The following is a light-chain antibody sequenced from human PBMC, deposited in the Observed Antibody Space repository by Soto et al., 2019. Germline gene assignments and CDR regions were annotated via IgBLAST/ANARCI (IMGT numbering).Light chain of an antibody. CDR1: QSVSSSY. V-gene: IGKV3-20*01. CDR2: GAS. J-gene: IGKJ1*01. CDR3: QQYNSYSRT. Sequence: EIVLTQSPGTLSLSPGERATLSCRTSQSVSSSYLAWYQQKPGQAPRLLIYGASSRATGIPDRFSGSGSGTDFTLTISGVQPDDFATYYCQQYNSYSRTFGQGTKVEIK.